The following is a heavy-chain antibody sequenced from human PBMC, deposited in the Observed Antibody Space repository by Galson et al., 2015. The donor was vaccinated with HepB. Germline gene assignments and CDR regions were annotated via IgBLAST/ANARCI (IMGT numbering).Heavy chain of an antibody. CDR1: GFTFDDYG. D-gene: IGHD6-19*01. V-gene: IGHV3-20*04. Sequence: SLRLSCAASGFTFDDYGMSWVRQAPGKGLEWVSGVKWNGGSTGYAEPVKGRFIISRNNAKKSLYLEMNSLRAEDTALYYCARELGISLTATLTDLWGRGTLVTVSS. CDR2: VKWNGGST. CDR3: ARELGISLTATLTDL. J-gene: IGHJ5*02.